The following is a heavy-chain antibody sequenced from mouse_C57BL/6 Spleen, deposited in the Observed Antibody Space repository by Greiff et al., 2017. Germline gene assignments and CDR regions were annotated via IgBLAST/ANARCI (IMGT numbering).Heavy chain of an antibody. J-gene: IGHJ3*01. CDR2: ISDGGSYT. V-gene: IGHV5-4*03. CDR3: ARGYYGNSAWFAY. CDR1: GFTFSSYA. D-gene: IGHD2-1*01. Sequence: EVKLQESGGGLVKPGGSLKLSCAASGFTFSSYAMSWVRQTPEKRLEWVATISDGGSYTYYPDNVKGRFTISRDNAKNNLYLQMSHLKSEDTAMYYCARGYYGNSAWFAYWGQGTLVTVSA.